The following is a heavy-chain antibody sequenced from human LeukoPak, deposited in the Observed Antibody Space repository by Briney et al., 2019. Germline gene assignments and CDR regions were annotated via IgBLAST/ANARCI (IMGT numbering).Heavy chain of an antibody. CDR1: GFTFDDYA. V-gene: IGHV3-20*01. Sequence: AGGSLRLSCAASGFTFDDYAMHWVRQAPGKGLQWISSINWVGDTSSYADSVKGRFTVSRDNAKNSLYLQMNSLRAEDTALYHCARDGSAFDYWGQGTLVTVSS. CDR2: INWVGDTS. CDR3: ARDGSAFDY. J-gene: IGHJ4*02.